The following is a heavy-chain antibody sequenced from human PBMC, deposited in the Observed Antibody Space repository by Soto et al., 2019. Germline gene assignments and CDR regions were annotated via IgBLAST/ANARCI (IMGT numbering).Heavy chain of an antibody. CDR1: GFTFDDYT. CDR2: ISWDGGST. Sequence: PGGSLSLSCAASGFTFDDYTMHWVRQAPGKGLEWVSLISWDGGSTYYADSVKGRFTISRDNSKNSLYLQMNSLRTEDTALYYCAKEIEDIVVVVAASRPSGGMDVWGQGTTVTVSS. V-gene: IGHV3-43*01. CDR3: AKEIEDIVVVVAASRPSGGMDV. J-gene: IGHJ6*02. D-gene: IGHD2-15*01.